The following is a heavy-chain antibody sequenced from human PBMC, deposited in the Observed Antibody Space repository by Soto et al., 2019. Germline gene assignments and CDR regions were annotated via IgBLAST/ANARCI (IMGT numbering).Heavy chain of an antibody. CDR3: ARVGDSSASSYYYYGMDV. D-gene: IGHD6-25*01. CDR2: IIPIFGTA. J-gene: IGHJ6*02. Sequence: QVQLVQSGAEVKKPGYSVKVSCKASGGTFSSYAISWVRQAPGQGLEWMGGIIPIFGTANYAQKFQGRVTISAAESTRTAYVELSSLGAEDTAVYYCARVGDSSASSYYYYGMDVWGQGTTVTVSS. CDR1: GGTFSSYA. V-gene: IGHV1-69*01.